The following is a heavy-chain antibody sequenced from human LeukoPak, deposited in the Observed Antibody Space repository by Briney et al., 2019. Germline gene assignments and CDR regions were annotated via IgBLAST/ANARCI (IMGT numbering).Heavy chain of an antibody. CDR3: ARDLGTDQQLIFFDY. CDR2: ISAYNGNT. D-gene: IGHD6-13*01. Sequence: ASVKVSCKASGYTFTSFGISWVRQASGQGLEWMGWISAYNGNTNYAQKLQGRVTMTTDTSTSTAYMELRSLRSDDTAVYYCARDLGTDQQLIFFDYWGQGTLVTVSS. CDR1: GYTFTSFG. J-gene: IGHJ4*02. V-gene: IGHV1-18*04.